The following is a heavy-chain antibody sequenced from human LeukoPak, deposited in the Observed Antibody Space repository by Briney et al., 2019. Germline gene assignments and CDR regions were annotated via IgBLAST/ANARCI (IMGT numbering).Heavy chain of an antibody. V-gene: IGHV4-59*08. D-gene: IGHD3-10*01. Sequence: SETLSLTCTVSGGSISSYYWSWIRQPPGKELEWIGYIYYSGSTNYNPSLKSRVTISVDTSKNQFSLKLSSVAAADTAVYYCARQVTMVRGVIVYYYYGMDVWGQGTTVTVSS. CDR2: IYYSGST. J-gene: IGHJ6*02. CDR3: ARQVTMVRGVIVYYYYGMDV. CDR1: GGSISSYY.